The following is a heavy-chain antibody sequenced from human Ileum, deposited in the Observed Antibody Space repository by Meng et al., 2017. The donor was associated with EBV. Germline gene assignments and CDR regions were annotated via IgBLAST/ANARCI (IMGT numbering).Heavy chain of an antibody. V-gene: IGHV6-1*01. CDR2: TYYRSKWYN. CDR3: ARDSSSSAYSPFDY. CDR1: RESVSSNSAA. Sequence: QQSVPGLGNPSQTPSLTCAISRESVSSNSAAWNWIRQSPSRGREWLGRTYYRSKWYNDYAVSVKSRITINPDTSKNQFSLQLNSVTPEDTAVYYCARDSSSSAYSPFDYWGQGTLVTAPQ. J-gene: IGHJ4*02. D-gene: IGHD3-22*01.